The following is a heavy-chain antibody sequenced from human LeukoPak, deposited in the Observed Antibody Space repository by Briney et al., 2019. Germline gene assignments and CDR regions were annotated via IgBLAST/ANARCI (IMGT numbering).Heavy chain of an antibody. CDR3: ARESGYSSSWFDYYYYMDV. V-gene: IGHV1-69*01. J-gene: IGHJ6*03. Sequence: GASVKVSCKASGGTFSSYAISWVRQAPGQGLEWMGGIIPIFGTANYAQKFQGRVTITADESTSTAYMELSSLRSEDTAVYYCARESGYSSSWFDYYYYMDVWGKGTTVTISS. CDR2: IIPIFGTA. D-gene: IGHD6-13*01. CDR1: GGTFSSYA.